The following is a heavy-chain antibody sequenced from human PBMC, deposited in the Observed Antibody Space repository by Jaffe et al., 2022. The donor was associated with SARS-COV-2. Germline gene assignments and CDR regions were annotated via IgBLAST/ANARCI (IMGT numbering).Heavy chain of an antibody. V-gene: IGHV1-46*01. CDR3: GSDHFDY. CDR1: GYTLTSNY. CDR2: IDPRGDST. J-gene: IGHJ4*02. Sequence: QVQLVQSGAEVKKPGASVKVSCKTSGYTLTSNYVHWVRQAPGQGLEWVGIIDPRGDSTTNSQKFQGRVTVTRDTSTNTVYMELSSLRPEDTAVYYCGSDHFDYWGQGTLVAVSS.